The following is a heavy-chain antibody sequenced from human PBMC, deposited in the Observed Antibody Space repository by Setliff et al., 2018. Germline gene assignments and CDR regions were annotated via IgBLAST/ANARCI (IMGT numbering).Heavy chain of an antibody. CDR2: INSDGSST. V-gene: IGHV3-74*01. D-gene: IGHD6-6*01. CDR1: GFTFSSYW. Sequence: GGSLRLSCAASGFTFSSYWMHWVRQAPGKGLVWVSRINSDGSSTSYADSVKGRFTISRDNAKNTLYLQMNSLRAEDTAVYYCAKNRGAARPWVWFDPWGQGTLVTVSS. CDR3: AKNRGAARPWVWFDP. J-gene: IGHJ5*02.